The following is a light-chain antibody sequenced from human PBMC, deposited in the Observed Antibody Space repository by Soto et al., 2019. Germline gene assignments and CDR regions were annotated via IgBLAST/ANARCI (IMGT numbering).Light chain of an antibody. CDR2: LGS. CDR3: MQALHSLT. CDR1: QSLLHNNGYNY. Sequence: DILQRQYPLSLPVTPVEPASISSRSNQSLLHNNGYNYLDWAMQRPRQSPXLLIYLGSNRASGVPDRLSVSGSGTDFTLKISRVAAADAGVYYCMQALHSLTFGQGTRLEIK. J-gene: IGKJ5*01. V-gene: IGKV2-28*01.